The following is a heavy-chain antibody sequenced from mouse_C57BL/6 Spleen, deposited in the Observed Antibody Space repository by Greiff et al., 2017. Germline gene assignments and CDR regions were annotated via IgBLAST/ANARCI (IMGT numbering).Heavy chain of an antibody. CDR3: ARSMVRTEDY. J-gene: IGHJ3*01. CDR2: INPDNGGT. V-gene: IGHV1-26*01. Sequence: VQLQQSGPELVKPGASVKISCKASGYTFTDYYMNWVKQSHGKCLEWIGDINPDNGGTSYNQKFKGKATLTVDKSSSTAYMELRSLTSEDSAVDYCARSMVRTEDYWGQGTLVTVSA. CDR1: GYTFTDYY. D-gene: IGHD2-2*01.